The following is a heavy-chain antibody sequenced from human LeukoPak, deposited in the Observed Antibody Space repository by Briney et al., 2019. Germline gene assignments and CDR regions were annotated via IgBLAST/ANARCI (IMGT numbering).Heavy chain of an antibody. CDR2: INPNSGGT. Sequence: ASVKVSCKASGYTFTGYYMHWVRQAPGQGLEWMGWINPNSGGTNYAQKFQGRVTMTRDTSISTAYMELSGLRSDDTAVYYCARWAEDIVVVVAEDGNWFDPWGQGTLVTVSS. CDR3: ARWAEDIVVVVAEDGNWFDP. J-gene: IGHJ5*02. D-gene: IGHD2-15*01. V-gene: IGHV1-2*02. CDR1: GYTFTGYY.